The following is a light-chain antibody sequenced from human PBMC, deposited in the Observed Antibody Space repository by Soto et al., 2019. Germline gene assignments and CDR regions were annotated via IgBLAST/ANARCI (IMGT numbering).Light chain of an antibody. Sequence: DIVLTQSPYSLAVSLGERATINCKSSQSVFYSSNNKNYVAWYQQKPGQPPKLLIYWASTRESGVPDRFSGSGSGSDFTLTISSLRAEDVAIYYCQQYYNIPYTFGQGTKLEIK. J-gene: IGKJ2*01. CDR3: QQYYNIPYT. CDR1: QSVFYSSNNKNY. V-gene: IGKV4-1*01. CDR2: WAS.